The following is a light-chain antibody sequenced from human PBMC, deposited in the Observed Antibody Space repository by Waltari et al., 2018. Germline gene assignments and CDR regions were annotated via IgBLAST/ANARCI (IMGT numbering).Light chain of an antibody. CDR1: SRDLGGYHS. CDR2: EVS. V-gene: IGLV2-8*01. Sequence: QSALTQPPSASGSPGQSVAIPCTCSSRDLGGYHSVPRYQQHPGKAPKVMIYEVSKRPSGVPDRFAGSKSGNTASLTVSGLQAEDEADYYCSSYAGSNDVIFGGGTKLTVL. CDR3: SSYAGSNDVI. J-gene: IGLJ2*01.